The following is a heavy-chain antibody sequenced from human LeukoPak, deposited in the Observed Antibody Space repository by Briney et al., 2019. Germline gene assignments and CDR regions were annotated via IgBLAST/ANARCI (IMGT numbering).Heavy chain of an antibody. J-gene: IGHJ4*02. CDR3: ARVGQWLVKSFDY. Sequence: GGSLRLSCAASGFTVSSNYMSWVRQAPGKGLEWVSVIYSGGSTYYADSVKGRFTISRDNSKNTLYPQMNSLRAEDTAVYYCARVGQWLVKSFDYWGQGTLVTVSS. CDR1: GFTVSSNY. D-gene: IGHD6-19*01. V-gene: IGHV3-66*01. CDR2: IYSGGST.